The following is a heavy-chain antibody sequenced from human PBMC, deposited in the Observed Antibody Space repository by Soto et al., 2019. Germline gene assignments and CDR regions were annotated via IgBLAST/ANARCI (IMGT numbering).Heavy chain of an antibody. D-gene: IGHD2-2*01. CDR1: GGTFSSYA. Sequence: GASVKVSCKASGGTFSSYAISWVRQAPGQGLEWMGGIIPIFGTANYAQKFQGRVTITADESTSTAYMELSSLRSEDTAVYYCARGHYEIVLVPAAHYGMDVWGQGTTVTVSS. CDR2: IIPIFGTA. V-gene: IGHV1-69*13. CDR3: ARGHYEIVLVPAAHYGMDV. J-gene: IGHJ6*02.